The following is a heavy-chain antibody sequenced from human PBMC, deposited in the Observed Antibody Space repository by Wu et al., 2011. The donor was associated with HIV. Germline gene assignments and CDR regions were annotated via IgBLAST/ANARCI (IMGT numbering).Heavy chain of an antibody. Sequence: VKVSCKASGYTFTGYYMQWLRQAPGQGLEWMDGSTLALVAQLCTEVQGRVTMTRDTSLSAAYMELSRLRSDDTAMYYCARPVVRYYYDTSGRTLGDWGQGTLVTVSS. J-gene: IGHJ4*02. CDR2: STLALVA. CDR3: ARPVVRYYYDTSGRTLGD. D-gene: IGHD3-22*01. V-gene: IGHV1-2*02. CDR1: GYTFTGYY.